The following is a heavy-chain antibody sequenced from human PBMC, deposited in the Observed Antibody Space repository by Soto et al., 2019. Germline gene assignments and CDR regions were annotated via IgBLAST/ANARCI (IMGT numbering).Heavy chain of an antibody. Sequence: EVHLVESGGGLVKPGGSLRLSCAASGFTFSSYSMNWVRQAPGKGLEWVSSISSGSTYIYYADSRKGRITIARGNAKNSLHLKMKSPGAEDTAVYYCARETGTWDKTLDYWGQGTLVTVSS. J-gene: IGHJ4*02. CDR3: ARETGTWDKTLDY. D-gene: IGHD3-9*01. V-gene: IGHV3-21*01. CDR1: GFTFSSYS. CDR2: ISSGSTYI.